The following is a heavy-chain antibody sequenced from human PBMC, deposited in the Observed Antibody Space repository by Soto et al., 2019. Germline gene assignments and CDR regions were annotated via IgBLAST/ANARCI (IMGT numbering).Heavy chain of an antibody. D-gene: IGHD3-3*01. V-gene: IGHV1-18*01. CDR3: ARDPHEFWTSYWFDP. CDR1: GYTFNTYG. J-gene: IGHJ5*02. CDR2: ISAYDGKT. Sequence: QVQLLQSGAEVKEPGASVKVSCKTSGYTFNTYGINWVRQAPGQGLEFMGWISAYDGKTTYAEKFQGRVTMTTDTSTSTAYMELRSLRSDDTAIYYCARDPHEFWTSYWFDPWGQGTPVTVSS.